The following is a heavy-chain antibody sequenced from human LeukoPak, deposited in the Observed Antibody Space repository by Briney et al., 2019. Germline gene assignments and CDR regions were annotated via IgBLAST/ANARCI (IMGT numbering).Heavy chain of an antibody. CDR1: GFTVSSNY. D-gene: IGHD2-2*02. V-gene: IGHV3-21*01. Sequence: GGSLRLSCAASGFTVSSNYMSWVRQAPGKGLEWVSSISSSSSYIYYADSVKGRFTISRDNAKNSLYLQMNSLRAEDTAVYYCARDLVVPAAIARWISAAFDIWGQGTMVTVSS. CDR3: ARDLVVPAAIARWISAAFDI. CDR2: ISSSSSYI. J-gene: IGHJ3*02.